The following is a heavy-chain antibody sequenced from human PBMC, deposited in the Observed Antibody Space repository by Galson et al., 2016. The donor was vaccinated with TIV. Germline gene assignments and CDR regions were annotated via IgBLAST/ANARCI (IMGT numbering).Heavy chain of an antibody. Sequence: SLRLSCAASGFTFIDYDINWVRQAPGKGLEWVSSISGSGLSTYYTDSVKGRFTISRDNSKNTLYLQMNSLRAEDTAIYYCAKGERQYRGYDWGFDPWGQGILVTVSS. CDR1: GFTFIDYD. CDR2: ISGSGLST. V-gene: IGHV3-23*01. D-gene: IGHD5-12*01. J-gene: IGHJ5*02. CDR3: AKGERQYRGYDWGFDP.